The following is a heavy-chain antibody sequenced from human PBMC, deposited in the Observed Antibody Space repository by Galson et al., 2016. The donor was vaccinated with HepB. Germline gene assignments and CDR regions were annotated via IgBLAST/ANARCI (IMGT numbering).Heavy chain of an antibody. J-gene: IGHJ4*02. V-gene: IGHV2-5*02. CDR3: ARLGDDSTSHGSSSRGFFDY. Sequence: PALVKPTQTLTLTCTVSGMSLSSAGVDVGWFRQPPGGPLEWLTIVYWDDDNRSTPSVNSRLTVTRDSSKSQVALSMTNMGPADTGTYYCARLGDDSTSHGSSSRGFFDYWGQGILVTVSS. CDR2: VYWDDDN. D-gene: IGHD3-16*01. CDR1: GMSLSSAGVD.